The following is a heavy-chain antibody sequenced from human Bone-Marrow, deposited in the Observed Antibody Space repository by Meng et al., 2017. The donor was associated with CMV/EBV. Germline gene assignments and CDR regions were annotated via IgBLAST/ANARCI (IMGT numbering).Heavy chain of an antibody. CDR1: GGSISRGSYY. D-gene: IGHD2-2*01. Sequence: SGGSISRGSYYWSWIRQPAGKGLEWIGRIYTSGSTNYNPSLKSRVTISVDTSKNQFSLKLSSVTAADTAVYYCARGGITVPAGGFDYWGQGTLVTVSS. V-gene: IGHV4-61*02. J-gene: IGHJ4*02. CDR2: IYTSGST. CDR3: ARGGITVPAGGFDY.